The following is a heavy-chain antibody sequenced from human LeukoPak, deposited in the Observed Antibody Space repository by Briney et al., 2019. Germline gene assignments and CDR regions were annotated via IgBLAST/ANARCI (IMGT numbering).Heavy chain of an antibody. Sequence: GRSLRLSCAASGFTLSTYTMHWVRQAPGKGLEWVAVILYDGSKQYYANSVRGRFTVSRDNSKNTLYLQMNSLRAEDTATYYCARVDCSTTSCSPFDYWGQGTLVTVSS. CDR2: ILYDGSKQ. V-gene: IGHV3-30*01. CDR3: ARVDCSTTSCSPFDY. J-gene: IGHJ4*02. D-gene: IGHD2-2*01. CDR1: GFTLSTYT.